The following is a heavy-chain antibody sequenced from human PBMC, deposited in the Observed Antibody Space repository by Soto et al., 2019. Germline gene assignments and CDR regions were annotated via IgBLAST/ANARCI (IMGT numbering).Heavy chain of an antibody. CDR2: IDWNGGST. CDR1: GFTFDDYA. J-gene: IGHJ6*02. Sequence: EVQLVESGGGLVQPGRSLRLSCVASGFTFDDYAMHWVRQTPGKGLEWVSSIDWNGGSTAYADSVKGRFTISRDNARSSLYLQMNSLRPEDTALYYCVKGRGSYFVYFGLDVWGQGTTVTVSS. V-gene: IGHV3-9*01. CDR3: VKGRGSYFVYFGLDV. D-gene: IGHD1-26*01.